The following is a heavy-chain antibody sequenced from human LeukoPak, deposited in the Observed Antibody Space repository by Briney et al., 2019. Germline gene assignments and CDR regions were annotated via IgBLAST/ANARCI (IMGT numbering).Heavy chain of an antibody. D-gene: IGHD1-14*01. J-gene: IGHJ4*02. CDR1: GFTFDDYA. V-gene: IGHV3-9*01. Sequence: GRSLRLSCAASGFTFDDYAMHWVRQAPGKGLEWVSGISWNSGSIGYADSVKGRFTISRDNAKNSLYLQMNSRGAEDAALYYCAKSPIREILNFDYWGQGTLVTVSS. CDR2: ISWNSGSI. CDR3: AKSPIREILNFDY.